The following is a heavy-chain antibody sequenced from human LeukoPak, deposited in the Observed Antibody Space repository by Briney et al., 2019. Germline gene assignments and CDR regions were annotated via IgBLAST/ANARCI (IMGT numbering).Heavy chain of an antibody. CDR2: ISGSGRGGRT. J-gene: IGHJ4*02. D-gene: IGHD1-26*01. CDR1: GFTFSSYG. V-gene: IGHV3-23*01. CDR3: AKAGSIRFDY. Sequence: GGSLRLSCAASGFTFSSYGMSWVRQAPGKGLEWVSGISGSGRGGRTYYADSVKGRFTISRDNSKNTLSLQLVSLRAEDTAIYYCAKAGSIRFDYWGQGTPVTVSS.